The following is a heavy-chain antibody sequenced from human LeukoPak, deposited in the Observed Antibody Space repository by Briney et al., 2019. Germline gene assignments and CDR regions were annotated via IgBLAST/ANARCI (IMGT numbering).Heavy chain of an antibody. J-gene: IGHJ5*02. V-gene: IGHV4-59*08. D-gene: IGHD3-22*01. CDR3: ARTYYYDSSGYLNHWFDP. Sequence: SETLSLTCTVSGGYVSSYYWSWIRQPPGKGLEWIGYIYDIGSTKYNPSLKSRVTMSVDTSKNQFSLKLSSVTAADTAVYHCARTYYYDSSGYLNHWFDPWGQGTLVTVSS. CDR1: GGYVSSYY. CDR2: IYDIGST.